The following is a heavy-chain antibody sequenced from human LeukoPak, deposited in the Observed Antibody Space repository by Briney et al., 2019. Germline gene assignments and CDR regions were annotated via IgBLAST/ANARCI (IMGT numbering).Heavy chain of an antibody. D-gene: IGHD2-2*01. V-gene: IGHV3-23*01. J-gene: IGHJ4*02. CDR3: ARRRCSSTSCFFDY. CDR2: ISGSGSST. Sequence: GGSLRLSCAASGFTFSSYAMSWVRQAPGKGLEWVSPISGSGSSTYYADSVKGRFTISRDKAKNSLYLQMNSLRAEDTAVYYCARRRCSSTSCFFDYWGQGALVTVSS. CDR1: GFTFSSYA.